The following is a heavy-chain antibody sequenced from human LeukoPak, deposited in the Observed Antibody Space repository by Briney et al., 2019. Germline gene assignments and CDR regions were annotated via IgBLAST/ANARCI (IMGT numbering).Heavy chain of an antibody. CDR3: TVRERDY. Sequence: ASVRVSCKASGYTFTGYYMHWVRQAPGQGLEWMGWINPNSGGTYYARKFQGRVTMTRDTSISTAYLDLSRLRSDDTAVYYCTVRERDYWGQGTLVTVSS. CDR2: INPNSGGT. CDR1: GYTFTGYY. D-gene: IGHD3-10*01. J-gene: IGHJ4*02. V-gene: IGHV1-2*02.